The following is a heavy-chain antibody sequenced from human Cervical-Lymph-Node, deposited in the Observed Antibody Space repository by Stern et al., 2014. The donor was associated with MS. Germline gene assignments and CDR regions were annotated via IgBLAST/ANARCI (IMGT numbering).Heavy chain of an antibody. CDR2: IKPKTAGETT. V-gene: IGHV3-15*01. CDR1: GFIFSKAW. CDR3: TTDEVANFAH. J-gene: IGHJ5*02. Sequence: VQLVQSGGGLVEPGGSLRLSCAASGFIFSKAWMTWVRQAPGQGLEWVGRIKPKTAGETTNYSTPVQGRFTISRDDSKNIMFLHMSSLRTDDTAVYYCTTDEVANFAHGGPGILVTVSS.